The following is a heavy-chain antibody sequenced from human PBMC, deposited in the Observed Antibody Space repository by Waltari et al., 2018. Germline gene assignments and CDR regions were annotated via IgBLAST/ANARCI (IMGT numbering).Heavy chain of an antibody. CDR2: IYAGGST. CDR3: AREWAGFGDYGIDY. J-gene: IGHJ4*02. V-gene: IGHV3-66*02. D-gene: IGHD4-17*01. CDR1: GFAVSSHY. Sequence: EVQLVESGGGLVQPGGSLRLSCAASGFAVSSHYMSWVRQAPRKGLEWISVIYAGGSTYYADSVKGRFTISRDNSKTMLFLQMNSLRPEDTAMYFCAREWAGFGDYGIDYWGQGSLVTVSS.